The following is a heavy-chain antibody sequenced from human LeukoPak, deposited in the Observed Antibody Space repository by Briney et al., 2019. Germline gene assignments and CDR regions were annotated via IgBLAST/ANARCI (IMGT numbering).Heavy chain of an antibody. J-gene: IGHJ5*02. CDR1: GGSFSGYC. D-gene: IGHD2-15*01. CDR3: ARGGDDVVVVVAATGSLGWFDP. Sequence: SETLSLTCAVYGGSFSGYCWSWIRQPPGKGLEWIGEINHSGSTNYNPSLKSRVTISVDTSENQFSLKLSSVTAADTAVYYCARGGDDVVVVVAATGSLGWFDPWGQGTLVTVSS. CDR2: INHSGST. V-gene: IGHV4-34*01.